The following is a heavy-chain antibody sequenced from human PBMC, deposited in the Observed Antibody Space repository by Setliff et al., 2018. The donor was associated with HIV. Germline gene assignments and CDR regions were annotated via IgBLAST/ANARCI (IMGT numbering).Heavy chain of an antibody. Sequence: SETLSLTCAVSGGSISSSDWWSWVRQPPGKGLEWIGEIHHSGSTNYNPSLKSRVTISVDKSKNQFSLKLSSVTAADTAVYYCARAPITIFGVIIIPVYFDYWGQGTLVTVSS. CDR1: GGSISSSDW. J-gene: IGHJ4*02. V-gene: IGHV4-4*02. D-gene: IGHD3-3*01. CDR2: IHHSGST. CDR3: ARAPITIFGVIIIPVYFDY.